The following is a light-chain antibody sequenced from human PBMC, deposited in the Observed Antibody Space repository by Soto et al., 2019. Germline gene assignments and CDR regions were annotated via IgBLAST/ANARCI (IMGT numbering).Light chain of an antibody. Sequence: EIVMTQSPATLSVSPGERATLSCRASQSVSSNLAWYQQKPGQAPRLLIYGASTRATGVPARFSGSGSGTEFTLTISSLQSEDLAVYFCQQYYKWPPSTFGQGTKVDIK. CDR3: QQYYKWPPST. CDR1: QSVSSN. CDR2: GAS. V-gene: IGKV3-15*01. J-gene: IGKJ1*01.